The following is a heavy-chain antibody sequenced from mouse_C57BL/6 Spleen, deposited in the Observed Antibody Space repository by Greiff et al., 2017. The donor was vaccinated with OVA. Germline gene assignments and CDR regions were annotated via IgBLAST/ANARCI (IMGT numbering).Heavy chain of an antibody. CDR3: ARGHLTYSFDY. V-gene: IGHV1-61*01. CDR2: IYPSDSET. CDR1: GYTFTSYW. D-gene: IGHD3-1*01. Sequence: VQLQQPGAELVRPGSSVKLSCKASGYTFTSYWMDWVKQRPGQGLEWIGNIYPSDSETHYNQKFKDKATLTVDKSSSTAYMQLSSLTSEDSAVYYCARGHLTYSFDYWGQGTTLTVSS. J-gene: IGHJ2*01.